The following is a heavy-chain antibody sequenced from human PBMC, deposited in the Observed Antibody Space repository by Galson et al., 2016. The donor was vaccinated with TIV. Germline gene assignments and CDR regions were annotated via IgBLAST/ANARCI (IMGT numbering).Heavy chain of an antibody. D-gene: IGHD3-22*01. CDR2: ISWNSGYS. Sequence: SLRLSCAVSGFKFDDYAMQWVRQFPGKGLEWVSIISWNSGYSGYADSVKGRFTVSRDNAKNSLFLQMNNLGAEDTAFYFCARGNHYYDNSGYAKFDYWGRGTLVTASS. CDR3: ARGNHYYDNSGYAKFDY. CDR1: GFKFDDYA. V-gene: IGHV3-9*01. J-gene: IGHJ4*02.